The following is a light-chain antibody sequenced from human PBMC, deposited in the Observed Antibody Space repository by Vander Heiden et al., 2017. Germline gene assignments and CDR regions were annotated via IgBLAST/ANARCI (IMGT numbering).Light chain of an antibody. CDR3: QQSFTTPLT. V-gene: IGKV1-39*01. CDR2: AAS. Sequence: DIQMTQSPSSLSASVGDRVTITCRASQYISNYLKWYQQKPGKAPKLLIYAASNLRSGFPSRFSGSGSGTDFTLTIISLQPEDFATYYCQQSFTTPLTFGGGTKVEIK. J-gene: IGKJ4*01. CDR1: QYISNY.